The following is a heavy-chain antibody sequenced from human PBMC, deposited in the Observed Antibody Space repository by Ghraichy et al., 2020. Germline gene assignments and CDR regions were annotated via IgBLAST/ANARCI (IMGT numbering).Heavy chain of an antibody. CDR2: ISDSGST. D-gene: IGHD3-16*01. Sequence: SETLSLTCTVSGGSISGYHWKWIRQSPRKGLEWIGYISDSGSTKYNPSLKSRVTISVDTSKNQFSLKLSSVTAADTAGYYCARRFGDAQGMDVWGQGTSVTVSS. J-gene: IGHJ6*02. CDR1: GGSISGYH. CDR3: ARRFGDAQGMDV. V-gene: IGHV4-59*01.